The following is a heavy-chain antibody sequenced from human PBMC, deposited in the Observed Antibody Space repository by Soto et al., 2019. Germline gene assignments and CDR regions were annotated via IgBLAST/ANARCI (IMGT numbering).Heavy chain of an antibody. CDR2: IWYDGSNK. V-gene: IGHV3-33*01. Sequence: QVQLVESGGGVVQPGRSLRLSCAASGFTFSSYGMHWVRQAPGKGLEWVAVIWYDGSNKYYADSVKGRFTISRDNSKNTLYLQMNRLRAEDTAVYYCARGGESGSGSYQGAGGMDVWGQGTTVTVSS. CDR3: ARGGESGSGSYQGAGGMDV. CDR1: GFTFSSYG. D-gene: IGHD3-10*01. J-gene: IGHJ6*02.